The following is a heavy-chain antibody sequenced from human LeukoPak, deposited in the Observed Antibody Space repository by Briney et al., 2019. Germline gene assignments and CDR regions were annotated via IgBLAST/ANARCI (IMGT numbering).Heavy chain of an antibody. CDR3: ARVWRELLSGYDY. CDR1: GYTFTGYY. J-gene: IGHJ4*02. CDR2: INPNSGGT. D-gene: IGHD1-26*01. Sequence: ASVRVSCKASGYTFTGYYMHWVRQAPGQGLEWMGWINPNSGGTNYAQKFQGRVTMTRDTSISTAYMELSRLRSDDTAVYYCARVWRELLSGYDYWGQGTLVTVSS. V-gene: IGHV1-2*02.